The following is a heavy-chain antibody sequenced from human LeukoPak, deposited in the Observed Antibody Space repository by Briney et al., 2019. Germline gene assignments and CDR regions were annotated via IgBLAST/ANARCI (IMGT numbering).Heavy chain of an antibody. J-gene: IGHJ4*02. D-gene: IGHD6-19*01. V-gene: IGHV3-64*01. CDR3: TRRYGGHSGWAGYHDS. CDR2: IRSDGSST. Sequence: SVGSLRLSCVASGFSFSAYIMHWVRQAPGKGLEYVSAIRSDGSSTFYPNSVKGRFTISRDNSKSTLYLQMGSLRAEDTAVYYCTRRYGGHSGWAGYHDSWGQGTLVTVSS. CDR1: GFSFSAYI.